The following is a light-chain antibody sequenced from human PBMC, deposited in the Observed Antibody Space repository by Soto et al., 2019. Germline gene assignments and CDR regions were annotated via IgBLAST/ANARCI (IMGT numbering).Light chain of an antibody. CDR3: LQYNNWPPLT. J-gene: IGKJ5*01. CDR2: GAS. Sequence: IVVTQFPATLSLSPGEGATLSCRTSQTVKTNLDWYQHKPGQAPRLLIYGASTRATGVPDRFSGSGSGTEFTLTISSLQSEDVAVYYCLQYNNWPPLTFGQGTRLEIK. V-gene: IGKV3-15*01. CDR1: QTVKTN.